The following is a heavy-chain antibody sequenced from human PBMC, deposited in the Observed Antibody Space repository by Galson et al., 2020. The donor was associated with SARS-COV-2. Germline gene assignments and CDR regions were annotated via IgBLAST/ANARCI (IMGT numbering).Heavy chain of an antibody. V-gene: IGHV3-48*04. CDR3: ATPRETYYYGSGFDYFDY. CDR1: GFTFSSYS. J-gene: IGHJ4*02. D-gene: IGHD3-10*01. Sequence: QAGGSLRLSCAASGFTFSSYSMNWVRQAPGKGLEWVSYISSSSSTIYYADSVKGRFTISRDNAKNSLYLQINSLRAEDTAVYYCATPRETYYYGSGFDYFDYWGQGTLVTFSS. CDR2: ISSSSSTI.